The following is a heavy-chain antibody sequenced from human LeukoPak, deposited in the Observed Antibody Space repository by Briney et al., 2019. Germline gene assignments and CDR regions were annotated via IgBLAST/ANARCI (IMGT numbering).Heavy chain of an antibody. CDR1: GFTVSSHY. Sequence: PGGSLRLSCAASGFTVSSHYMSWVRQPPGKGLEWVSIIYSGGTTYYADSVEGRFSISRDNARNSLYLQMNSLRAEDTAVYYCALYHWNSKRDFDYWGQGTLVTVSS. J-gene: IGHJ4*02. V-gene: IGHV3-53*01. CDR2: IYSGGTT. CDR3: ALYHWNSKRDFDY. D-gene: IGHD1-7*01.